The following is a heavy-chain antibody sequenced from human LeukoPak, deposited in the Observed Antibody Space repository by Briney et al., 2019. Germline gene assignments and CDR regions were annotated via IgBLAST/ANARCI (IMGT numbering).Heavy chain of an antibody. CDR2: INPNSGGT. J-gene: IGHJ4*02. D-gene: IGHD6-19*01. V-gene: IGHV1-2*02. CDR1: GYTFTGYY. CDR3: ARRFGVRWLVPAYYFDY. Sequence: ASAKVSCKASGYTFTGYYMHWVRQAPGQGLEWMGWINPNSGGTNYAQKFQGRVTTTRDTSISTAYMELSRLRSDDTAVYYCARRFGVRWLVPAYYFDYWGQGTLVTVSS.